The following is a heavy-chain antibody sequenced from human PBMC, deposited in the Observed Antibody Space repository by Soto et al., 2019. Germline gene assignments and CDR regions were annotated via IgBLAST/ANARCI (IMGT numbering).Heavy chain of an antibody. D-gene: IGHD5-12*01. Sequence: PSETLSLTCTVSGGSVSSGVYYWTWIRQRPGKGLEWIGYIYYSGSTYYSPSLKSRLSIPLDTSKNQFSLRLSSVTAADTAMYYCARARLRAVYAFDIWGQGTMVTVSS. CDR2: IYYSGST. J-gene: IGHJ3*02. CDR1: GGSVSSGVYY. CDR3: ARARLRAVYAFDI. V-gene: IGHV4-31*03.